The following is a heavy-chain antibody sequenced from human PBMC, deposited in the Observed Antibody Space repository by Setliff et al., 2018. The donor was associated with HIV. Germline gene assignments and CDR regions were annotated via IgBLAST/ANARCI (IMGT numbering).Heavy chain of an antibody. Sequence: SETLSLTCTVSGYSISSGYYWGWIRQPPGKGLEWIGSIYHSGSTYYNPSLKSRVTISVDTSKNQFSLKLSSVTAADTAVYYCARDSITGTTPAFDYWGQGTLVPSPQ. J-gene: IGHJ4*02. CDR1: GYSISSGYY. CDR2: IYHSGST. D-gene: IGHD1-20*01. CDR3: ARDSITGTTPAFDY. V-gene: IGHV4-38-2*02.